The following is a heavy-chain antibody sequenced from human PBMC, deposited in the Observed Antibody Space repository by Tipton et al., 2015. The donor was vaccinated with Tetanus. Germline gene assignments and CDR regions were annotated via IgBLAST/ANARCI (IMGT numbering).Heavy chain of an antibody. CDR3: ARGVSGGYFDY. CDR1: GFTFSSYS. V-gene: IGHV3-21*01. D-gene: IGHD6-19*01. J-gene: IGHJ4*02. CDR2: ISSSSSYI. Sequence: SLRLSCAASGFTFSSYSMNWVRQAPGKGLEWVSSISSSSSYIYYADSVKGRFTISRDNAKNSLYLQMNGLRAEDTAVYYCARGVSGGYFDYWGQGTLVTVSS.